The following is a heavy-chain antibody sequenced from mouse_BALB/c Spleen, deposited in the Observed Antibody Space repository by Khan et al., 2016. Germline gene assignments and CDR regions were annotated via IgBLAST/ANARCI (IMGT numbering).Heavy chain of an antibody. Sequence: EVQLKASGAELVKPGASVKLSCTASGFNIKDTYMHWVRQRPEQGLEWVGRIDPADGNTKYDPKFQGRATITADTAYNTAYLQLSSLTSEDTAVYYCARSPYDYDVGFAYWGQGTLVTVSA. CDR3: ARSPYDYDVGFAY. V-gene: IGHV14-3*02. D-gene: IGHD2-4*01. J-gene: IGHJ3*01. CDR2: IDPADGNT. CDR1: GFNIKDTY.